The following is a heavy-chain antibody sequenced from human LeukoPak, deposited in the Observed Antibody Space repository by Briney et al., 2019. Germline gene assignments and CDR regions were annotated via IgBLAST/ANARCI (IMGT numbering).Heavy chain of an antibody. CDR2: IKQDGSEK. J-gene: IGHJ4*02. Sequence: GGSLRLSCAASGFTFSSYWMSWVRQAPGKGLEWVANIKQDGSEKYYVDSVKGRFTISRDNAKNSLYLQMNSLRAEDTAVYYCARALSSGGSCYADYWGQGTLVTVSS. CDR1: GFTFSSYW. CDR3: ARALSSGGSCYADY. V-gene: IGHV3-7*01. D-gene: IGHD2-15*01.